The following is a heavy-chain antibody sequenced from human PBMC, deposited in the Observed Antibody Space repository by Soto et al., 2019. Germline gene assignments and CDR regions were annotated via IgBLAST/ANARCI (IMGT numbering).Heavy chain of an antibody. CDR1: GYTFTSYA. D-gene: IGHD5-12*01. V-gene: IGHV1-3*01. J-gene: IGHJ4*02. CDR2: INAGNGNT. Sequence: QVQLVQSGAEVKKPGASVKVSCKASGYTFTSYAMHWVRQAPGQRLEWMGWINAGNGNTKYSQKFQGRVTINRDTSASTAYMELSSLRSEDTAVYYCARGGPLGGGYNLGDYWGQGTLVTVSS. CDR3: ARGGPLGGGYNLGDY.